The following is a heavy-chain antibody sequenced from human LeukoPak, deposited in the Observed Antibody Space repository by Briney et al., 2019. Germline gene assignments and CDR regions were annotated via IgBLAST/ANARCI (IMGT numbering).Heavy chain of an antibody. CDR3: ARHFAYSSSSYFDY. D-gene: IGHD6-6*01. CDR1: GYTFTSYG. V-gene: IGHV1-18*01. J-gene: IGHJ4*02. Sequence: ASVKVSCKASGYTFTSYGISWVRQAPGQGLEWMGWISGYNGYTHYAHNLQGRVTMTTDTSTSTAYMELRSLRSDDTAVYYCARHFAYSSSSYFDYWGQGSLVTVSS. CDR2: ISGYNGYT.